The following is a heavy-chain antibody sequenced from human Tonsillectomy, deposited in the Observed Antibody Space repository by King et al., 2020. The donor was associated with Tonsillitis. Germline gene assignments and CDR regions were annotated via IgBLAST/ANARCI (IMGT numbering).Heavy chain of an antibody. Sequence: VQLVESGGGLVKPGGSLRLSCAASGFSFGDYYMTWIRQAPGKGLEWISNIRSSGSSIYYVDSVKGRFTISRDNAKNLLYLQMNSLKAEDTAVYYCARGGGFDSWRGFYIHMDVWGKGTAVTVSS. CDR1: GFSFGDYY. J-gene: IGHJ6*03. V-gene: IGHV3-11*01. CDR3: ARGGGFDSWRGFYIHMDV. CDR2: IRSSGSSI. D-gene: IGHD3-3*01.